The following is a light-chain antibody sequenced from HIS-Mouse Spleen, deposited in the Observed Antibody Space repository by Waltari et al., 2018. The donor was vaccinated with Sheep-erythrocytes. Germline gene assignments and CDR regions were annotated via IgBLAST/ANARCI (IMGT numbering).Light chain of an antibody. CDR2: GAS. V-gene: IGKV3D-15*01. J-gene: IGKJ1*01. CDR1: QSVSSN. CDR3: QQYNNWPPT. Sequence: EIVMTQSPATLSVSPGERATLSCRASQSVSSNLAWYQQKPGQAPRLLIYGASTRDTGIPASFSGSGSGTEFTLTISSLQSEDFAVYYCQQYNNWPPTFGQGTKVEIK.